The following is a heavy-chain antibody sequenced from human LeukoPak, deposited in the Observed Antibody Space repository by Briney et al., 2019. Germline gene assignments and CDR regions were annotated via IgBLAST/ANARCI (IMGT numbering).Heavy chain of an antibody. CDR2: INTNTGNP. J-gene: IGHJ4*02. D-gene: IGHD3-9*01. CDR3: ARDDTPYYDIFMGDAFFDY. Sequence: ASVKVSCKASGYTFTTYGMNWVRQAPAQGLEWMGWINTNTGNPTYAQGFTGRFVFSLDTSDSTAYLQISSVKAEDTAVYYCARDDTPYYDIFMGDAFFDYWGQEALVTVSS. V-gene: IGHV7-4-1*02. CDR1: GYTFTTYG.